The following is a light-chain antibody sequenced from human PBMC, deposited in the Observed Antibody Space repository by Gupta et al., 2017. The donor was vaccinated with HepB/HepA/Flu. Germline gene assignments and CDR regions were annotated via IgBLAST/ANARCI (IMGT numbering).Light chain of an antibody. Sequence: QSVLTQPPSASGAPGQWVTISCSGSSSNIGSNPVNWYQQVPGTAPNLVIYSNIHRPSGVPDRFSGAKSGPSGSLAITGLQSEDEADYYCAAWDDSLRGQVFGGGTKLTVL. CDR3: AAWDDSLRGQV. V-gene: IGLV1-44*01. CDR2: SNI. CDR1: SSNIGSNP. J-gene: IGLJ3*02.